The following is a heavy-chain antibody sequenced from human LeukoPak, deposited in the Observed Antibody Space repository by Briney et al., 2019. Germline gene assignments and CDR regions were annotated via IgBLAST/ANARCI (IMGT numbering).Heavy chain of an antibody. CDR3: AKDNLGAMDV. CDR1: GFTFSSYA. D-gene: IGHD1-26*01. Sequence: PGGSLRLSCAAPGFTFSSYAMHWVRQAPGKGLEWVANIKQDGTEKYYVDSVKGRFTISRDNSKNTLYLQMNSLRAEDTAVYYCAKDNLGAMDVWGKGTTVTVSS. CDR2: IKQDGTEK. J-gene: IGHJ6*03. V-gene: IGHV3-7*01.